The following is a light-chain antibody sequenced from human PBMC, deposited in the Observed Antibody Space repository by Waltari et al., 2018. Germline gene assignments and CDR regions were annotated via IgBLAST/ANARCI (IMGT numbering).Light chain of an antibody. CDR2: EVS. V-gene: IGLV2-23*02. CDR1: SSDVGSYNL. CDR3: CSYAGSSTFA. Sequence: QSALTQPASVSGSPGQSITISCTGTSSDVGSYNLVSWYQQHPGKAPKLMIYEVSKRTSGVSNRFSGSKSGNTASLTISGLQAEDEADYYCCSYAGSSTFAFGGGTKLTVL. J-gene: IGLJ2*01.